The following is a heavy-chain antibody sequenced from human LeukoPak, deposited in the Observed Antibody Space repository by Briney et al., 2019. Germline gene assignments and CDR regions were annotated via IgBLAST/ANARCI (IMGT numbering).Heavy chain of an antibody. Sequence: GGSLRLSCAASGFTFSSYDMHWVRQATGKGLEWVSGIGTAADTYYLGSVKGRFTISRENAKNSLFLQMNSLGAGDTAVYYCTRASGCSGGSCNLHLGYYYGMDVWGQGTTVTVSS. V-gene: IGHV3-13*01. D-gene: IGHD2-15*01. J-gene: IGHJ6*02. CDR2: IGTAADT. CDR1: GFTFSSYD. CDR3: TRASGCSGGSCNLHLGYYYGMDV.